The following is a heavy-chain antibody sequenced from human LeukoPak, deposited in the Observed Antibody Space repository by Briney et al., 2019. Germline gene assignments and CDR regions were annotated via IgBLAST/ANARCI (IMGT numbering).Heavy chain of an antibody. Sequence: GGSLRLSCSASGFTFSSYAMHWVRQAPGKGLEYVSAISSNGGSTYYADSVKGRFTISRDNSKNTLYLQMSSLRAEDTAVYYCVEAAVAGTGAEYFQHWGQGTLVTVSS. CDR2: ISSNGGST. V-gene: IGHV3-64D*06. D-gene: IGHD6-19*01. CDR3: VEAAVAGTGAEYFQH. CDR1: GFTFSSYA. J-gene: IGHJ1*01.